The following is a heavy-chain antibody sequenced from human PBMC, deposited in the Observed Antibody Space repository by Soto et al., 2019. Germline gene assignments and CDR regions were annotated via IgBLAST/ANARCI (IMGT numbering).Heavy chain of an antibody. CDR1: RASISSYY. CDR3: SYGDSPGPIDH. J-gene: IGHJ4*02. D-gene: IGHD4-17*01. CDR2: IHNGERT. Sequence: PWETLSLTCSVSRASISSYYWSWFRQAPGKGLEYIGYIHNGERTNYNPSLESRVTISADTSKNQFSLRLSSVTAADTAMYYCSYGDSPGPIDHWGQGTLVTVSS. V-gene: IGHV4-59*01.